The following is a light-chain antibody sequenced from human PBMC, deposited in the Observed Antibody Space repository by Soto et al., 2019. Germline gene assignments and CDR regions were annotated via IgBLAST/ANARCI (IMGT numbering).Light chain of an antibody. CDR1: QSVGSN. J-gene: IGKJ4*01. Sequence: EIVVTQSPATLSVSPGERATLSCRASQSVGSNLAWYQQKPGQPPRLLIYGASTRATGISARFSGSGSGTEFTLTISSLQSEDFVVYYCQQYHDWPPLTFGGGTKVEI. V-gene: IGKV3-15*01. CDR3: QQYHDWPPLT. CDR2: GAS.